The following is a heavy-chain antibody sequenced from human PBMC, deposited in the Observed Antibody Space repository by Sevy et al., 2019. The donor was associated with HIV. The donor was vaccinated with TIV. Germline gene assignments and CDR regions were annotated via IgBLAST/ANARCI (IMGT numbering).Heavy chain of an antibody. J-gene: IGHJ4*02. D-gene: IGHD2-21*02. CDR1: GFSLSNYW. Sequence: GGSLRLSCAGSGFSLSNYWMSWVRQAPGKGLEWVANINEDGSKIYYVDSVKGRFTISRDSTKSSLHLQMNSLRAEDTAVYYCVRKIGRDDCLWGQGTLVTVSS. CDR3: VRKIGRDDCL. V-gene: IGHV3-7*03. CDR2: INEDGSKI.